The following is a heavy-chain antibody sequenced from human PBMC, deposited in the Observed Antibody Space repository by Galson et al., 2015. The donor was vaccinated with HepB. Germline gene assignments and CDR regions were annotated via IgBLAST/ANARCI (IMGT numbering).Heavy chain of an antibody. V-gene: IGHV1-69*04. CDR1: GGTFSSYA. J-gene: IGHJ6*02. Sequence: SVKVSCKASGGTFSSYAISWVRQAPGQGLEWMGRIIPILGIANYAQKFQGRVTITADKSTSTAYMELSSLRSEDTAVYYCARSTVAANYGMDVWGQGTTVTVSS. CDR2: IIPILGIA. CDR3: ARSTVAANYGMDV. D-gene: IGHD4-23*01.